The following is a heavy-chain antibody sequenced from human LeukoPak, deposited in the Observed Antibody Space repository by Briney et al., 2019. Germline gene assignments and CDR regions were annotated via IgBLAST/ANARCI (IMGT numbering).Heavy chain of an antibody. J-gene: IGHJ4*02. V-gene: IGHV3-23*01. CDR1: EFILSSYA. D-gene: IGHD6-25*01. CDR2: ISGNGAHP. CDR3: AKGSAAGRPYYFDY. Sequence: GGSLRLSCEASEFILSSYAMSWVRQAPGKGLEWVSSISGNGAHPYYADSVRGRFTISRDFSRNAVYLQMSSLRVEDTAEYFCAKGSAAGRPYYFDYWGQGTLVTVSS.